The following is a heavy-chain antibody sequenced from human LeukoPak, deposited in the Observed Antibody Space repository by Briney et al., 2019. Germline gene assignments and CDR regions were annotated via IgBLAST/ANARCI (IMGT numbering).Heavy chain of an antibody. D-gene: IGHD5-18*01. Sequence: TLSLTCTVSGGSIRSSYYYWGWIRQPPGKGLEWIGEIYQSGSINYNPSLKSRVTISVDKSKNQFSLKLSSVTAADTAVYYCARVHQGYTYGYYFDYWGQGTLVTVSS. J-gene: IGHJ4*02. CDR2: IYQSGSI. V-gene: IGHV4-39*07. CDR3: ARVHQGYTYGYYFDY. CDR1: GGSIRSSYYY.